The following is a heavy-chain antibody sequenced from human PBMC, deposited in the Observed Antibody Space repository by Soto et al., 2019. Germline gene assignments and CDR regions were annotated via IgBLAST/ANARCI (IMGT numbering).Heavy chain of an antibody. CDR3: ARTTTTSVDY. CDR2: INAGNGNT. J-gene: IGHJ4*02. D-gene: IGHD1-26*01. V-gene: IGHV1-3*01. CDR1: GYTFTNDA. Sequence: ASVKVSCKASGYTFTNDAMHWVRQAPGQRLEWMGWINAGNGNTKYSQKFQGRVTITRDTSASTAYMELSSLRIEDTAVYYCARTTTTSVDYWGQGTLVTVSS.